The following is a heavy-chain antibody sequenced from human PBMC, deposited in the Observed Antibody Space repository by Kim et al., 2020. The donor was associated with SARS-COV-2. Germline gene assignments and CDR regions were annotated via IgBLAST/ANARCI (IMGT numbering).Heavy chain of an antibody. CDR3: AKDWRPTMVRGVLDY. V-gene: IGHV3-23*01. J-gene: IGHJ4*02. CDR2: ISGSGGST. D-gene: IGHD3-10*01. CDR1: GFTFSSYA. Sequence: GGSLRLSCAASGFTFSSYAMSWVRQAPGKGLEWVSAISGSGGSTYYADSVKGRFTISRDNSKNTLYLQMNSLRAEDTAVYYCAKDWRPTMVRGVLDYWGQCTLVTVSS.